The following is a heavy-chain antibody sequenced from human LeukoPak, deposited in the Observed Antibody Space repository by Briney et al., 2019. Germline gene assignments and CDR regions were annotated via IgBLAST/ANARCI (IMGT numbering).Heavy chain of an antibody. CDR2: IYYSGST. J-gene: IGHJ6*02. CDR1: GGSISSYY. V-gene: IGHV4-59*08. CDR3: ARLGSSSSHYYYYYGMDV. Sequence: SETLSLTCTVSGGSISSYYWSWIRQPPGKGLERIGYIYYSGSTNYNPSLKSRVTISVDTSKNQFSLKLSSVTAAVTAVYYCARLGSSSSHYYYYYGMDVWGQGTTVTVSS. D-gene: IGHD6-6*01.